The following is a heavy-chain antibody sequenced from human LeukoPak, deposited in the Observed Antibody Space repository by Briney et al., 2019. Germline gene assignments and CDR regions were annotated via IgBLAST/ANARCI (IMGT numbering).Heavy chain of an antibody. D-gene: IGHD1-26*01. CDR2: IYYSGST. V-gene: IGHV4-39*01. CDR1: GGSISSSSYY. Sequence: SETLSLTCTVSGGSISSSSYYWGWIRQPPGKGLEWIGSIYYSGSTYYNPSLKSRVTISVDTSKNQFSLKLSSVTAADTAVYYCARMGWELLNGYYFDYWGQGTLVTVSS. CDR3: ARMGWELLNGYYFDY. J-gene: IGHJ4*02.